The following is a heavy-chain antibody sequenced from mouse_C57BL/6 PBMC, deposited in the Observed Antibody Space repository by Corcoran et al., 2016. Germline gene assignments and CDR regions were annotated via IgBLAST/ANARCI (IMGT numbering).Heavy chain of an antibody. CDR1: GYTFTDYY. CDR2: INPNNGGT. CDR3: ARSGFQGYAMDY. D-gene: IGHD3-1*01. Sequence: EVQLQQSGPELVKPGASVKISCKASGYTFTDYYMNWVKQSHGKSLEWIGDINPNNGGTSYNQKFKGKATLTVDKSSSTAYMELRSLTSEDSAVYYCARSGFQGYAMDYWGQGTSVTVSS. J-gene: IGHJ4*01. V-gene: IGHV1-26*01.